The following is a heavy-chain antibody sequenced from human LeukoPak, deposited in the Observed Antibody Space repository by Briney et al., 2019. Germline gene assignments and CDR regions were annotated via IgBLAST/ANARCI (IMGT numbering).Heavy chain of an antibody. CDR1: GGSISSSSYY. V-gene: IGHV4-39*01. CDR2: IHYSGST. CDR3: ARLDVFWSGYYYFDY. J-gene: IGHJ4*02. D-gene: IGHD3-3*01. Sequence: PSETLSLTCTVSGGSISSSSYYWGWIRQPPGKGLEWIGSIHYSGSTYYNPSLKSRVTISVDTSKNQFSLKLSSVTAADTAVYYCARLDVFWSGYYYFDYWGQGTLVTVSS.